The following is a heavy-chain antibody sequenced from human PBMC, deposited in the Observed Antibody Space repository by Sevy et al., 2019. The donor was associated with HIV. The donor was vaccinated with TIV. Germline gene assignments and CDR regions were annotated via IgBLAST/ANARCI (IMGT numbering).Heavy chain of an antibody. Sequence: GGSRRLSCAASGFTFSDHYVDWVRQAPGKGLEWVGRIRNRPNSYTTEYAASVKGRFTISRDDSRNSVYLQTNSLKTQDSAVYYCVRGPNCGVGGCQQISRYCLDVWGKGATVTVSS. J-gene: IGHJ6*03. CDR1: GFTFSDHY. V-gene: IGHV3-72*01. CDR2: IRNRPNSYTT. CDR3: VRGPNCGVGGCQQISRYCLDV. D-gene: IGHD2-15*01.